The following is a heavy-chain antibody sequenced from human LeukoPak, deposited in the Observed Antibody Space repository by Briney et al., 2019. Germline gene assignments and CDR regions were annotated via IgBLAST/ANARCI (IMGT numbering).Heavy chain of an antibody. Sequence: GGSLRPSCAASGFTFSSYWMHWVRHAPGKGLVWVSCIKSDGSSTTYADSVKGRFTISRDNAKNTLHLQMNSLRAEDTAVYYCARDSSSWYYDYWGQGTLVAVSS. CDR3: ARDSSSWYYDY. D-gene: IGHD6-13*01. CDR1: GFTFSSYW. J-gene: IGHJ4*02. CDR2: IKSDGSST. V-gene: IGHV3-74*03.